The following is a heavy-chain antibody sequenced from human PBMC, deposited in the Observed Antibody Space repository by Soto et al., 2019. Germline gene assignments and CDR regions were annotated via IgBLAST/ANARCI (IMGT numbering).Heavy chain of an antibody. D-gene: IGHD2-8*02. J-gene: IGHJ4*02. CDR3: AKDRRIDWCFDY. CDR2: ISNDGRNK. V-gene: IGHV3-30*18. Sequence: QVQLGESGGGVVQPGRSLRLSCAASGFTFSSNGMHWVRQAPGKGLGWVAVISNDGRNKYYADSVKGRFTISRDNSKNTLYLQMNSLRAEDTAVYYCAKDRRIDWCFDYWGQGTLVTVSS. CDR1: GFTFSSNG.